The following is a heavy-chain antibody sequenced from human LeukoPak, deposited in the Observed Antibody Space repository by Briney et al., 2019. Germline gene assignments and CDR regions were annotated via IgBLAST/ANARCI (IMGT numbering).Heavy chain of an antibody. J-gene: IGHJ4*02. D-gene: IGHD3-10*01. CDR1: GFTFSSYA. CDR2: ISYDGSNK. V-gene: IGHV3-30-3*01. CDR3: ARDPSRLLSFLFDY. Sequence: AGGSLRLSCAASGFTFSSYAMHWVRRAPGKGLEWVAVISYDGSNKYYADSVKGRFTISRDNSKNTLYLQMNSLRAEDTAVYYCARDPSRLLSFLFDYWGQGTLVTVSS.